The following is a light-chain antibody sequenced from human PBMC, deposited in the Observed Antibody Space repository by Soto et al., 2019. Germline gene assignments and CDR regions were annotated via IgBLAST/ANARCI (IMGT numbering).Light chain of an antibody. CDR1: TGAVTGTHY. J-gene: IGLJ3*02. CDR2: DTS. V-gene: IGLV7-46*01. Sequence: QAVVTQEPSLTVSPGGTVTLTCGSSTGAVTGTHYAYWFQQKPGQAPRTLIYDTSSKHSWTPARFSGSLLGGKAALTLSGAQPEDEGEYYCLLSYDTVAVFGGGTKVTVL. CDR3: LLSYDTVAV.